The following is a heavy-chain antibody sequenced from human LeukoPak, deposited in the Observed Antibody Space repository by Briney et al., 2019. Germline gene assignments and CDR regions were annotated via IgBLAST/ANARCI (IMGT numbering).Heavy chain of an antibody. CDR1: GYTFTSYD. CDR2: MNPTSGDT. J-gene: IGHJ6*02. CDR3: ARGHNYYGMDV. V-gene: IGHV1-8*01. Sequence: ASVKVSCKASGYTFTSYDISWVRQATGQGLEWMGWMNPTSGDTEYAQRFQGRITMTMSTSISTAYMELTSLRSEDTAVYYCARGHNYYGMDVWGQGTTVTVTS.